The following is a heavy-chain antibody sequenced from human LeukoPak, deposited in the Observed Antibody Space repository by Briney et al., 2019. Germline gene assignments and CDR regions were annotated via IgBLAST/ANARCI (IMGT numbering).Heavy chain of an antibody. CDR3: ARGDDYYGSGLGNWFDP. V-gene: IGHV4-38-2*02. CDR2: IYHSGST. Sequence: SETLSLTCTVSGYSISSGYYWGWIRQPPGKGLEWIGSIYHSGSTYYNPSLKSRVTISVDTFKNQFSLKLSSVTAADTAVYYCARGDDYYGSGLGNWFDPWGQGTLVTVSS. J-gene: IGHJ5*02. D-gene: IGHD3-10*01. CDR1: GYSISSGYY.